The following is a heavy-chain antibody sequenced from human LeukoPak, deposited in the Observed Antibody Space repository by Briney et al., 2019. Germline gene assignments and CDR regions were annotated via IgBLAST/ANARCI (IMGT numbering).Heavy chain of an antibody. D-gene: IGHD3-22*01. V-gene: IGHV4-59*01. J-gene: IGHJ3*02. Sequence: SETLSLTCTVSGGSISGYYWSWIRQPPERGLEWIGYIYYSGRTNYNPSLKSRVTVSVDTSRNQFSLKLSSMTAADTAVYYCARTKIGAFDIWGQGTMVTVSS. CDR1: GGSISGYY. CDR3: ARTKIGAFDI. CDR2: IYYSGRT.